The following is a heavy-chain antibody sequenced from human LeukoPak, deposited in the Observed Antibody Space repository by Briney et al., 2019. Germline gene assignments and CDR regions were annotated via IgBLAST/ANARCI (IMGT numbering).Heavy chain of an antibody. J-gene: IGHJ4*02. V-gene: IGHV3-15*01. CDR3: TTIAAAGHFDY. CDR2: VKSITDGGTT. CDR1: GFTVSNAW. D-gene: IGHD6-13*01. Sequence: PGGSLRLSCAASGFTVSNAWMSWVRQAPGKGLEWVGRVKSITDGGTTDYAAPVKGRFTISRDDSKNTLYLQMNSLKAEDIAMYYCTTIAAAGHFDYWGQGTLVTVSS.